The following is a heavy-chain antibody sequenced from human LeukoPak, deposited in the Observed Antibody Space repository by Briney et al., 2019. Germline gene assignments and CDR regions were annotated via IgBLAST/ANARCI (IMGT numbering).Heavy chain of an antibody. CDR2: ISGSGGST. CDR1: GFTFSSYA. V-gene: IGHV3-23*01. J-gene: IGHJ4*02. CDR3: AKSGQWLVGFFDY. D-gene: IGHD6-19*01. Sequence: PGGSLRLSCAASGFTFSSYAMSWVRRAPGKGLEWVSAISGSGGSTYYADSVKGRFTISRDNSKNTLYLQMNSLRAEDTAVYYCAKSGQWLVGFFDYWGQGTLVTVSS.